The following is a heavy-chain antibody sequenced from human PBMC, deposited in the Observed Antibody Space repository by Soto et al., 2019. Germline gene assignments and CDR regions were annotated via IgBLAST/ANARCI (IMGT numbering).Heavy chain of an antibody. CDR1: GYTFTSYY. Sequence: QVQLVQSGAEVKKPGASVKVSCKASGYTFTSYYMHWVRQAPGQGLEWMGIINPSGTTTDYAQKFQSRGTITRDTTSSTHFLELSSLRSEDTAVYYCARPQIAGIYYDGMDVWGQGTTVTVSS. CDR2: INPSGTTT. V-gene: IGHV1-46*01. CDR3: ARPQIAGIYYDGMDV. J-gene: IGHJ6*02.